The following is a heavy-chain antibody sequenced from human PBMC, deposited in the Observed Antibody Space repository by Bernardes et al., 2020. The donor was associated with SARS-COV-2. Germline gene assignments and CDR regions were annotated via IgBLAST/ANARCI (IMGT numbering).Heavy chain of an antibody. V-gene: IGHV1-24*01. CDR2: FDPEHGKT. CDR3: ARVGIAAARRYYYGMDV. D-gene: IGHD6-13*01. J-gene: IGHJ6*02. CDR1: GYTLTEFS. Sequence: ASVKVSCKVSGYTLTEFSMHWVRQAPGKGLEWLGGFDPEHGKTIYAQKFQGRVTMTEDTSTDTAYMELSSLRSEDTAVYYCARVGIAAARRYYYGMDVWGQGTTVTVSS.